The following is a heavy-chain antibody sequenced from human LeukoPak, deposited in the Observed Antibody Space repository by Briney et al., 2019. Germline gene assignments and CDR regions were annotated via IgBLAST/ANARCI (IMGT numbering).Heavy chain of an antibody. CDR2: IYYTERT. CDR1: GGSITSSSYY. D-gene: IGHD6-19*01. Sequence: PSETLSLTCTVSGGSITSSSYYWGWIRQTPGKGLEWIGSIYYTERTYYNPSLKSRVTISVDTSKNQFSLKLNSVTAADTAVYYCARNIAVAGRGDYMDVWGKGTTVTISS. CDR3: ARNIAVAGRGDYMDV. J-gene: IGHJ6*03. V-gene: IGHV4-39*01.